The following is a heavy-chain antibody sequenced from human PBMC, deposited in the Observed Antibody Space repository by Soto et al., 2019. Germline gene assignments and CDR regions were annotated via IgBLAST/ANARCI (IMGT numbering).Heavy chain of an antibody. Sequence: ASVKVSCKASGYTFTSYGISWVRQAPGQGLEWMGWISAYNGNTNYAQKLQGRVTMTTDTSTSTAYMELRSLRSDDPAVYYCARVPGIEVAGTYTWFDPWGQGTLVTVSS. CDR2: ISAYNGNT. CDR1: GYTFTSYG. J-gene: IGHJ5*02. CDR3: ARVPGIEVAGTYTWFDP. V-gene: IGHV1-18*01. D-gene: IGHD6-19*01.